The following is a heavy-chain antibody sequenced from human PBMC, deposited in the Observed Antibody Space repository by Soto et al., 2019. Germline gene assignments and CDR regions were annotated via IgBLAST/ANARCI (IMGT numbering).Heavy chain of an antibody. CDR1: GYTFTNYG. Sequence: QVQLVQSGAEVREPGASVKVSCKASGYTFTNYGVSWVRQAPGQGLEWMGWIGGHKGNTNYAQKLQGRVTLTTDTSRSTAYMELRSLRSDDTAVYYCAPHTLDTGMPSGYWGQGTLVTVSS. CDR2: IGGHKGNT. J-gene: IGHJ4*02. V-gene: IGHV1-18*01. D-gene: IGHD5-18*01. CDR3: APHTLDTGMPSGY.